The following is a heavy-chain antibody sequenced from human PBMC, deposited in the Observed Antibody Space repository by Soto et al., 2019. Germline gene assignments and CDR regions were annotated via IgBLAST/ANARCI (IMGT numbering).Heavy chain of an antibody. CDR2: IDPSDSQT. CDR3: ARARDHDGSGPCYFDY. J-gene: IGHJ4*02. CDR1: GYSFAGYW. D-gene: IGHD3-10*01. Sequence: GGSLNISCKGSGYSFAGYWITWVRQKPGKGLEWMGRIDPSDSQTYYSPSFRGHVTTSANKSITTAFLQWSSLRASDTAIYYCARARDHDGSGPCYFDYWGQGTLVTVSS. V-gene: IGHV5-10-1*01.